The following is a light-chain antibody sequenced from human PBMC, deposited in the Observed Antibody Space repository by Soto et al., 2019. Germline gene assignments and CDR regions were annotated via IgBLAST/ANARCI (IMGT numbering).Light chain of an antibody. Sequence: EFVLTQSPGTLSLSPGERATLSCRASQTVRNNYLAWYQQKPGQAPRLLIYDASSKATSIPDRFSGGGSGTDFTLTISRLEPEDFAVYYCQHFCSYPLTFGGGTKVEIK. J-gene: IGKJ4*01. V-gene: IGKV3-20*01. CDR3: QHFCSYPLT. CDR2: DAS. CDR1: QTVRNNY.